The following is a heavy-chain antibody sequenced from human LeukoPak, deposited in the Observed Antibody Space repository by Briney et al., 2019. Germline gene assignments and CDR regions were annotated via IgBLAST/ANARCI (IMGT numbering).Heavy chain of an antibody. CDR1: GYTFTSYG. V-gene: IGHV1-18*01. CDR3: ARAGGGYSYGFYGAFDY. Sequence: GASVKVSCKASGYTFTSYGISWVRQAPGQGLEWMGWISAYNGNTNYAQKLQGRVTMTTDTSTRTAYMELRSLRSDDTAVYYCARAGGGYSYGFYGAFDYWGQGTLVTVSS. D-gene: IGHD5-18*01. J-gene: IGHJ4*02. CDR2: ISAYNGNT.